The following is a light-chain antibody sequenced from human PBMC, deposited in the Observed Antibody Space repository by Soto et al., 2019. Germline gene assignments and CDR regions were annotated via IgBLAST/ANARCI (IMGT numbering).Light chain of an antibody. CDR1: QSLVYSDGNTY. CDR3: MQATQFPWT. CDR2: KIS. V-gene: IGKV2-24*01. Sequence: IVMTQTPLSSPVTLGQPAYISCRSRQSLVYSDGNTYLSWLQQRPGQPPRLLIYKISNRLTGVPDRFSGSGSGTDFTLKIRRVEAEDVGLYYCMQATQFPWTFGQGTRVEIK. J-gene: IGKJ1*01.